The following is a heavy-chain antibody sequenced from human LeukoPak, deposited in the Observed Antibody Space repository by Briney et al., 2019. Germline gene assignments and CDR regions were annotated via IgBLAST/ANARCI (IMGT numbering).Heavy chain of an antibody. Sequence: GGSLRLSCAASGFTFSSYWMSWVRQAPGKGLEWVANIKQDGSEKYYVDSVKGRFTISRDNAKNSLYLQMNSLRAEDTAVYYCAKDGGYGDYVDAFDIWGQGTMVTVSS. CDR3: AKDGGYGDYVDAFDI. D-gene: IGHD4-17*01. CDR1: GFTFSSYW. CDR2: IKQDGSEK. V-gene: IGHV3-7*01. J-gene: IGHJ3*02.